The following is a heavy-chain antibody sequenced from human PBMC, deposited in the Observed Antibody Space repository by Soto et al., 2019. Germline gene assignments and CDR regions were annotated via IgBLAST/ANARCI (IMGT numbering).Heavy chain of an antibody. CDR1: VGSISSSSYY. D-gene: IGHD3-16*01. Sequence: QLQLQESGPGLVKPSETLSLTCTVSVGSISSSSYYWGWIRQPPGKGLEWIGRIYYSGSTYYNPSVKSRATISVDTSKTQFSMKLSSVTAADPAVYYCARANYGYDDWYFDLWCRGTLVTVSS. J-gene: IGHJ2*01. V-gene: IGHV4-39*01. CDR2: IYYSGST. CDR3: ARANYGYDDWYFDL.